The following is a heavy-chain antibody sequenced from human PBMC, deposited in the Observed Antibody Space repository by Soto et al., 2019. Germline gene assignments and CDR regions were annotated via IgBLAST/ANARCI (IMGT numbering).Heavy chain of an antibody. V-gene: IGHV1-2*02. Sequence: ASVKVSCKASGYTFTGYYMHWVRQAPGQGLEWMGWINPNSGGTNYAQKFQGRVTMTRDTSISTAYMELSRLRSDDTAVYYCARDLSGYDYVKFDYWGQGALVTVSS. CDR3: ARDLSGYDYVKFDY. CDR2: INPNSGGT. CDR1: GYTFTGYY. J-gene: IGHJ4*02. D-gene: IGHD5-12*01.